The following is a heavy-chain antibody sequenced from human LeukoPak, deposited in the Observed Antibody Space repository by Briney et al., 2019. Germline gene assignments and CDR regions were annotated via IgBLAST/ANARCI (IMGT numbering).Heavy chain of an antibody. V-gene: IGHV4-34*01. CDR3: ARGYFSSWYINWFDP. Sequence: SETLSLTCAVYGGSFSGYYWSWIRQPPGKGLEWIGEINHSGSTNYNPSLKSRVTISVDTSKNQFSLKLGSVTAADTAVYYCARGYFSSWYINWFDPWGQGTLVTVSS. CDR2: INHSGST. CDR1: GGSFSGYY. D-gene: IGHD6-13*01. J-gene: IGHJ5*02.